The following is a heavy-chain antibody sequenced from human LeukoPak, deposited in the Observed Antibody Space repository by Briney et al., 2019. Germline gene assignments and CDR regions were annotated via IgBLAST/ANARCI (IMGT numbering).Heavy chain of an antibody. CDR1: GFTFSSYS. CDR3: ARAGCSSTSCQYGDY. D-gene: IGHD2-2*01. CDR2: ISSSSSYI. V-gene: IGHV3-21*01. J-gene: IGHJ4*02. Sequence: RGSLRLSCAASGFTFSSYSMNWVRQAPGKGLEWVSSISSSSSYIYYADSVKGRFTISRDNAKNSLYLQMNSLRAEDTAVYYCARAGCSSTSCQYGDYWGQGTLVTVSS.